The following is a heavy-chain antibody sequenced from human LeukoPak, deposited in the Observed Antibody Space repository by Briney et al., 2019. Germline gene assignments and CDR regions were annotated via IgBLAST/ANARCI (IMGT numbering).Heavy chain of an antibody. CDR1: GGSISSDNYY. D-gene: IGHD3-10*02. CDR2: IYYSGST. CDR3: ASVGYVGGADVSDY. V-gene: IGHV4-39*07. J-gene: IGHJ4*02. Sequence: PSETLSLTRTVSGGSISSDNYYWGWIRQPPGKGLEFIGSIYYSGSTYYNPSLKSRVTISVDTSKNQFSLKLSSVTAADTAVYYCASVGYVGGADVSDYWGQGTLVTVSS.